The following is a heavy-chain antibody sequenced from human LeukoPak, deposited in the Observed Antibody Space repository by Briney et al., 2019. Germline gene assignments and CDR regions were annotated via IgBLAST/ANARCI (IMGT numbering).Heavy chain of an antibody. CDR3: GKPPPGYFYYNAMDV. V-gene: IGHV3-23*01. D-gene: IGHD3-22*01. Sequence: RGSLRLSCAASGFTFSNYAMTWVRQAPGKGLEWVSAISASGDSTYYADSVKGRFTISRDNSKNTLYLQMYSLRAVYTGENCLGKPPPGYFYYNAMDVWGQGTTVTVSS. J-gene: IGHJ6*02. CDR2: ISASGDST. CDR1: GFTFSNYA.